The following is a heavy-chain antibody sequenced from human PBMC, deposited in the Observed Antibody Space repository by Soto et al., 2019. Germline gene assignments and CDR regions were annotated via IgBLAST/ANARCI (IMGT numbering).Heavy chain of an antibody. CDR3: AKDITVAGSRWGYYYYYGLDV. J-gene: IGHJ6*02. Sequence: QVQLVESGGGVVQPGRSLRLSCAASGFTFSSYGMHWVRQAPGKGLEWVAVISYDGSNKYYADSVKGRLTIYRDNSKNTLYLQMNSLRAEDTAVYYCAKDITVAGSRWGYYYYYGLDVWGQGNTVTVSS. V-gene: IGHV3-30*18. CDR2: ISYDGSNK. CDR1: GFTFSSYG. D-gene: IGHD6-19*01.